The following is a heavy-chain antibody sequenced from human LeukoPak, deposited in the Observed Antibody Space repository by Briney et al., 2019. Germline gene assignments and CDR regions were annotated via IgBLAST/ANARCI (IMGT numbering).Heavy chain of an antibody. D-gene: IGHD6-6*01. CDR2: IYYSGST. V-gene: IGHV4-39*01. J-gene: IGHJ4*02. CDR1: GGSISSSSYY. Sequence: SETLSLTCTVSGGSISSSSYYWGWIRHPPGKGLEWIGSIYYSGSTYYNPSLKSRVTISVDTSKNQFSLKLSSVTAADTAVYYCARTGYSSSFPDYWGQGTLVTVSS. CDR3: ARTGYSSSFPDY.